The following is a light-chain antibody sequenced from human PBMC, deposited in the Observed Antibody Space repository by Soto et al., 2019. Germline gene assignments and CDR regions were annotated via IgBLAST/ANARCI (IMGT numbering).Light chain of an antibody. CDR1: QSLVSSDGNTY. V-gene: IGKV2-30*01. CDR2: YVS. CDR3: MQGTHWPLP. J-gene: IGKJ3*01. Sequence: DVVMTQSPLSLPVTLGQPASISCRSSQSLVSSDGNTYLNWFQQRPGQSPRRLIYYVSNRDYGVPERFSCSGSGTDFTLRISRVEAEDVGVYYCMQGTHWPLPFGPGTKVDIK.